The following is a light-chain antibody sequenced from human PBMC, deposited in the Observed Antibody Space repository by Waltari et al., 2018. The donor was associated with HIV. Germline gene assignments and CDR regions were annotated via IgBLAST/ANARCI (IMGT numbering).Light chain of an antibody. J-gene: IGLJ2*01. CDR1: SSNLGAGFD. Sequence: QSVLTQPPSVSGAPGQRVSISCTGSSSNLGAGFDAQWYQQLPGAAPRLLIYDNSTRPSGVPGRFSGSMSGTAASLAITGLQADDEADYYCQSFDSGLTAVVFGGGTKLTVL. CDR3: QSFDSGLTAVV. CDR2: DNS. V-gene: IGLV1-40*01.